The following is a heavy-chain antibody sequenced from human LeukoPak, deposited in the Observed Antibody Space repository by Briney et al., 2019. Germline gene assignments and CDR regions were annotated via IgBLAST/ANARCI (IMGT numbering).Heavy chain of an antibody. CDR2: IKSDGSSI. Sequence: QPGGSLRLSCAASGFTFSSYWVHWLRQAPGKGLVWVSRIKSDGSSITYADSVRGRFTISRDNAKKTLYLQMNSLRAEGTAVYYCARAPFGTESLWGQGTLVTVSS. V-gene: IGHV3-74*03. CDR3: ARAPFGTESL. J-gene: IGHJ4*02. CDR1: GFTFSSYW. D-gene: IGHD3-10*01.